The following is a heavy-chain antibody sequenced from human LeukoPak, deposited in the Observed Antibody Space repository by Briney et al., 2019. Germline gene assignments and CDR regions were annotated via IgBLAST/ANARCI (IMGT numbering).Heavy chain of an antibody. CDR3: TRGWDH. V-gene: IGHV1-8*01. J-gene: IGHJ4*02. CDR1: GYTFTSHD. CDR2: INPDSGDA. Sequence: ASVKVSCKASGYTFTSHDINWVRQASGQGLEWMGYINPDSGDAGYARGVQGRLTVTRDNSITTAYMELDSLTAADTAVYYCTRGWDHWGLGTLVTVSS.